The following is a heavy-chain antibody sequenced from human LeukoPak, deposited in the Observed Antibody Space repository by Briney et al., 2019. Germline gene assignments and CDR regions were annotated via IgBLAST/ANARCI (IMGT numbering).Heavy chain of an antibody. V-gene: IGHV3-21*01. CDR2: ISSSSSYI. Sequence: RTGGSLRLSCAASGFTFSSYSMNWVRQAPGKGLEWVSSISSSSSYIYYADSVKGRFTISRDNAKNSLYLQMSSLRAEDTAVYYCARDGAVVSYYYYMDVWGKGTTVTVSS. J-gene: IGHJ6*03. CDR3: ARDGAVVSYYYYMDV. D-gene: IGHD2-8*02. CDR1: GFTFSSYS.